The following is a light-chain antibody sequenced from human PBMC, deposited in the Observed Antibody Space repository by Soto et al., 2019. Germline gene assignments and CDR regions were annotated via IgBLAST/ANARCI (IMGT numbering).Light chain of an antibody. CDR1: SSDVGAYNF. CDR2: DVT. J-gene: IGLJ2*01. CDR3: SSYTSSSTLV. V-gene: IGLV2-11*01. Sequence: QSALTQPRSVSGSPGQSVTISCTGTSSDVGAYNFVSWYQHHPGKAPKLIIYDVTERPSGVPDRFSGSKSGNTASLTISGLQAEDEADYYCSSYTSSSTLVFGGGTKVTVL.